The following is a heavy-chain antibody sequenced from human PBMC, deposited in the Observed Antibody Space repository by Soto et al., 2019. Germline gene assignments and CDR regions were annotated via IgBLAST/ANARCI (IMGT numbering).Heavy chain of an antibody. V-gene: IGHV3-30*18. CDR2: ISYDGSNK. J-gene: IGHJ5*02. CDR1: GFTFSSYG. Sequence: QVQLVESGGGVVQPGRSLRLSCAASGFTFSSYGMHWVRQARGKGLEWVAVISYDGSNKYYADSVKGRFTISRDNSKNTLYLQMNSLRAEDTAVYYCAKDHRRIAVAAPLGPWGQGTLVTVSS. D-gene: IGHD6-19*01. CDR3: AKDHRRIAVAAPLGP.